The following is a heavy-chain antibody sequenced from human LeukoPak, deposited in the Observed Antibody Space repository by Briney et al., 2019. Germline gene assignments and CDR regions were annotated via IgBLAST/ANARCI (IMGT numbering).Heavy chain of an antibody. D-gene: IGHD1-1*01. CDR3: VRDETLWTLDW. J-gene: IGHJ4*02. V-gene: IGHV3-74*03. CDR1: GFTFSGHW. Sequence: PGGSLRLSCTVSGFTFSGHWIHWVRQPQGMGLVWVSRINERGTDSMYAESVKGRFTISRDNAKNTVYLQMNSLRVEDTAVYYCVRDETLWTLDWWGQGTLVSVSS. CDR2: INERGTDS.